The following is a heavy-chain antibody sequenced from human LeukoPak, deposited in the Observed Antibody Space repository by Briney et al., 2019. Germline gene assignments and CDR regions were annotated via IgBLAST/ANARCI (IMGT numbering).Heavy chain of an antibody. CDR1: GFTFSSYS. CDR2: ISSSSNYI. V-gene: IGHV3-21*01. J-gene: IGHJ2*01. D-gene: IGHD3-3*01. CDR3: ARAPESGYLYWDFDL. Sequence: GGSLRLSCAASGFTFSSYSMNWVRQAPGKGLEWVSSISSSSNYIYYADPMKGRFSISRDNAKNSLYLQMNSLRAEDTAVYYCARAPESGYLYWDFDLWGRGTLVTVSS.